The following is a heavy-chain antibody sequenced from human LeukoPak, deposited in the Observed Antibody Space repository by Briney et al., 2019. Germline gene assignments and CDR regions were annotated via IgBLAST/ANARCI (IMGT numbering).Heavy chain of an antibody. CDR2: IYSGGFT. D-gene: IGHD3-16*01. Sequence: GESLRLSCAASGFTVSSNYMSWVRQAPGKGLEWVSVIYSGGFTHYADSVKGRFTISRDNSKNTLYLQMNSLRAEDTAVYYCARNAFTATFFDSWGQGTLVTVSS. V-gene: IGHV3-53*01. J-gene: IGHJ4*02. CDR3: ARNAFTATFFDS. CDR1: GFTVSSNY.